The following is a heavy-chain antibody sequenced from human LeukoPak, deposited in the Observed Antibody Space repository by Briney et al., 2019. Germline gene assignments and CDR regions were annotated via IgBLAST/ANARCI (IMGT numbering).Heavy chain of an antibody. V-gene: IGHV4-30-4*01. CDR2: IYFTGAA. J-gene: IGHJ3*02. D-gene: IGHD2-2*01. CDR3: ARGGYCSSTSCYLRYAFDI. Sequence: SETLSLTCTVSIGSINNGDYYWSWLRESPGKGLEWFGYIYFTGAAYYNPSLKSRVLLSVNTSTNQFSLRVTSMTAADTAVYYCARGGYCSSTSCYLRYAFDIWGQGTMVTVSS. CDR1: IGSINNGDYY.